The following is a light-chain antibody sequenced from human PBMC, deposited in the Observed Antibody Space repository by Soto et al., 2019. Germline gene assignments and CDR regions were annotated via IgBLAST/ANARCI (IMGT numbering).Light chain of an antibody. Sequence: DVQMTQSPSPLSASVQDRVTITCRASQSINNLLAWYQQKPGKAPKFLIYDVSTLESGVPSRFSGSGSGTAFTLTISSLQPEDFATHYCQQYDSYPLTFGGGTKVDIK. J-gene: IGKJ4*01. CDR1: QSINNL. CDR2: DVS. CDR3: QQYDSYPLT. V-gene: IGKV1-5*01.